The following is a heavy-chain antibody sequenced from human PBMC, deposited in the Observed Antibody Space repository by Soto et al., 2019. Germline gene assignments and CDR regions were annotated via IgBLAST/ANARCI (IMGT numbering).Heavy chain of an antibody. Sequence: EVQLLESGGGLVQPGGSLRLSCAASGFTFSKYAMTWVRQAPAKGLEWVSGISGSGGSPYYADSVKGRFTISRDNSKNTRYLQMNSLRAEDTAIYYCAKATGSSWHPLDNWGQGSLVTVSS. V-gene: IGHV3-23*01. CDR1: GFTFSKYA. CDR2: ISGSGGSP. CDR3: AKATGSSWHPLDN. D-gene: IGHD6-13*01. J-gene: IGHJ4*02.